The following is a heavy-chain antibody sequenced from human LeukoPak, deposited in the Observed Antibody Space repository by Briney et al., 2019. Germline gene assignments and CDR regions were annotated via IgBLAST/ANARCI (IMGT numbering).Heavy chain of an antibody. J-gene: IGHJ6*02. CDR2: ISGSGGST. D-gene: IGHD2-2*01. CDR3: AKCGVVPAAKYYYYYYGMDV. Sequence: GGSLRLSCAASGFTFSSYAMSWVRQAPGKGLEWVSAISGSGGSTYYADSVKGRFTISRDNSKNTLYLQMNSLRAEDAAVYYCAKCGVVPAAKYYYYYYGMDVWGQGTTVTVSS. V-gene: IGHV3-23*01. CDR1: GFTFSSYA.